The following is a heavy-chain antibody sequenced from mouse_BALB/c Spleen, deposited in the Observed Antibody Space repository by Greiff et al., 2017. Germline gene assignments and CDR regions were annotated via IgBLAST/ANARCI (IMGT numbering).Heavy chain of an antibody. J-gene: IGHJ2*01. CDR3: ARESDRYDEDFDS. V-gene: IGHV5-6-3*01. CDR1: GFTFSSYG. D-gene: IGHD2-14*01. CDR2: INSNGGST. Sequence: EVQGVESGGGLVQPGGSLKLSCAASGFTFSSYGMSWVRQTPDKRLELVATINSNGGSTYYPDSVKGRFTISRDNAKNTLYLQMSSLKSEDTAMYYCARESDRYDEDFDSWGQGTTLTVSS.